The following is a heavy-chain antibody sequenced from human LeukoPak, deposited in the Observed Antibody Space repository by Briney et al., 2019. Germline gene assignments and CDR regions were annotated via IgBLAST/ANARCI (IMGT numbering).Heavy chain of an antibody. Sequence: ASVKVSCKASGYTFTNYYMHWVRQAPGQGLEWMGRINPNSGGTNYAQKFQGRVTMTRDTSISTAYMELSRLRSDDTAVYYCATTPGGYCSSTSCYHYYYYYMDVWGKGTTVTVSS. CDR1: GYTFTNYY. CDR3: ATTPGGYCSSTSCYHYYYYYMDV. CDR2: INPNSGGT. J-gene: IGHJ6*03. D-gene: IGHD2-2*01. V-gene: IGHV1-2*06.